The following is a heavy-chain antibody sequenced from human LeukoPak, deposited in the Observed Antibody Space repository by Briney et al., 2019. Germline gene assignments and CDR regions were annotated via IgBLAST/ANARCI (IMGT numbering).Heavy chain of an antibody. CDR2: IWYDGHNK. J-gene: IGHJ4*02. CDR1: GFSFSKYG. Sequence: GGSLRLSCVASGFSFSKYGMHWVRQAPGKGLQWLAIIWYDGHNKYYADSVKGRFTISRDNSKNTLFLEMNDLKAEDTAVYYCAREWGLIAVAGGPGYWGQGTLVTVSS. CDR3: AREWGLIAVAGGPGY. V-gene: IGHV3-33*01. D-gene: IGHD2-21*01.